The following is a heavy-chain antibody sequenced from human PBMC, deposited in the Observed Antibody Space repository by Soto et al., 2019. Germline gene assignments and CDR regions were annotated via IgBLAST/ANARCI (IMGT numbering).Heavy chain of an antibody. CDR1: GGSFSGYY. D-gene: IGHD3-22*01. CDR3: ARGGSSGYYYRRPFDY. CDR2: INHSGSA. J-gene: IGHJ4*02. Sequence: SETLSLTCAVYGGSFSGYYWSWIRQPPGKGLEWIGEINHSGSANYNPSLKSRVTISVDTSKNQFSLKLSSVTAADTAVYYCARGGSSGYYYRRPFDYWGQGTLVTVSS. V-gene: IGHV4-34*01.